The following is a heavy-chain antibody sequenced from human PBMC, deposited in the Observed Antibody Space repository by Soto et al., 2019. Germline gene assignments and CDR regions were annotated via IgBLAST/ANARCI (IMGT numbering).Heavy chain of an antibody. CDR3: ASLHGVRFHP. V-gene: IGHV4-4*08. CDR2: ISSSGYT. D-gene: IGHD4-17*01. Sequence: PSETLSLTCTVSGGSISTNYWRLIRQPPGKGLEWIGYISSSGYTNYNASLKSRITISIDTSKNQLSLKLTSVTAEVTAVYYCASLHGVRFHPWGQGALVTVSS. J-gene: IGHJ5*02. CDR1: GGSISTNY.